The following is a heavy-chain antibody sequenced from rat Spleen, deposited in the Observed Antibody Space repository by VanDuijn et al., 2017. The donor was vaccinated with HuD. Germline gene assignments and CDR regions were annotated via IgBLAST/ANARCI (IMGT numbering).Heavy chain of an antibody. CDR2: MWNGGGT. D-gene: IGHD1-9*01. Sequence: QVQLKETGPGLVQPTQTLSIICTVSGFSLTTFNIHWVRQPPGKGLEWLGAMWNGGGTDYKSAFKSRLSFSRDTSKSQIFLKMNSLQTDDTAKYFCARQLYYGYNHFDYWGQGLMVTVSS. V-gene: IGHV2-64*01. CDR3: ARQLYYGYNHFDY. J-gene: IGHJ2*01. CDR1: GFSLTTFN.